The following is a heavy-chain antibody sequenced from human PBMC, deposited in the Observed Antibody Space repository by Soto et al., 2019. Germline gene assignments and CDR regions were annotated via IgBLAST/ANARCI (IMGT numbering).Heavy chain of an antibody. Sequence: PSETLSLTCTVSGGSISSYYLSWIRQPPGKGLEWIGYIYYSGSTNYNPSLRSRVTISVDTSKNQFSLKLSSVTAADTAVYYCARGGGNGDYGGPFDIWGQGTMVPVPS. CDR2: IYYSGST. J-gene: IGHJ3*02. CDR3: ARGGGNGDYGGPFDI. CDR1: GGSISSYY. V-gene: IGHV4-59*01. D-gene: IGHD4-17*01.